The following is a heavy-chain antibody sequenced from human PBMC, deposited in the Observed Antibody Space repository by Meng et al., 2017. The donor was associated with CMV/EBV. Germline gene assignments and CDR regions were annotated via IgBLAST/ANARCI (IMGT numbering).Heavy chain of an antibody. D-gene: IGHD4-17*01. CDR3: RLGHYSQD. J-gene: IGHJ4*02. V-gene: IGHV3-7*02. Sequence: YLVGSVGGLVQPGGSVRLSCAASGLPISNYWMSWVRQAPGKGLEWVANIKNDGSERYYVDSVKGRFSISRDNADNSLYLQMNNLRAEDTAVYYCRLGHYSQDWGQGTLVTVSS. CDR1: GLPISNYW. CDR2: IKNDGSER.